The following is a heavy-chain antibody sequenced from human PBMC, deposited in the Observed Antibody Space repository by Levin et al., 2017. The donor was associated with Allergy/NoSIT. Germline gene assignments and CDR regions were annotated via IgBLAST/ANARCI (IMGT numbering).Heavy chain of an antibody. V-gene: IGHV4-30-2*01. CDR2: FYYSGSA. CDR1: GGSINSGGYS. Sequence: SQTLSLTCAVSGGSINSGGYSWSWIRQPPGKGLEWIGYFYYSGSAYYNPSLKSRVTISVDRSENQFSLKLSSVTAADTAVYYCASAGRTNSVDYWGQGTLVTVSS. D-gene: IGHD1-14*01. CDR3: ASAGRTNSVDY. J-gene: IGHJ4*02.